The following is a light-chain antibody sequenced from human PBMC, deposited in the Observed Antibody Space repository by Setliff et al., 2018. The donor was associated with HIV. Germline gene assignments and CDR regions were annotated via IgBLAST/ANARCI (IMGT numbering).Light chain of an antibody. CDR1: SSDVGGYNY. CDR2: GVS. CDR3: TSYTSSSTLYV. Sequence: QSALTQPASVSGSPGQSITISCTGTSSDVGGYNYVSWYQQHPGKAPKLMIYGVSNRPSGVSNRFSGSKSGNTASLTISGLQAEDEADYCCTSYTSSSTLYVFGTGTKVTVL. J-gene: IGLJ1*01. V-gene: IGLV2-14*03.